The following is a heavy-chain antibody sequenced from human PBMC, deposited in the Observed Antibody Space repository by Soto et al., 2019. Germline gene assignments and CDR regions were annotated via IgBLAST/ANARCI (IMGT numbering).Heavy chain of an antibody. Sequence: PGGSLRLSCAASGFTFSSYGMHWVRQAPGKGLEWVAVISYDGSNKYYADSVKGRFTISRDNSKSTLYLQMNSLRAEDTAVYYCAKDLASCSGGSCYYFDYWGQGTLVTVSS. CDR1: GFTFSSYG. D-gene: IGHD2-15*01. CDR2: ISYDGSNK. CDR3: AKDLASCSGGSCYYFDY. V-gene: IGHV3-30*18. J-gene: IGHJ4*02.